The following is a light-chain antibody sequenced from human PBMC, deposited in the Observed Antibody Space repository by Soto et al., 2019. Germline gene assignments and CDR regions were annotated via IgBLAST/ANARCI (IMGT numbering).Light chain of an antibody. V-gene: IGKV3-15*01. J-gene: IGKJ1*01. CDR2: GAS. CDR3: QQYNNWPPTWT. CDR1: QSVGSN. Sequence: EIVMTQSPATLSASPGERATLSCRASQSVGSNLAWYQQKVGQAPRLLIYGASTRATGIPARFSGSGSGTEVTITISSLQSEDFAVYYCQQYNNWPPTWTFGQGTNVEIK.